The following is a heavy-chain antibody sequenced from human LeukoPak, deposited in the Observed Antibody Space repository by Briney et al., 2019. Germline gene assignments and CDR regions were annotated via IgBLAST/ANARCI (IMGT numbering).Heavy chain of an antibody. D-gene: IGHD3-16*02. Sequence: GGSLRLSCAASGFTFSRYWMHWVRQAPGKGLVWVSRINTDGSSTSYADSVKGRFTISRDNAKNTLYLQMNSLRVEDTAVYYCTRGYPIFDYWGQGTLITVSS. CDR3: TRGYPIFDY. J-gene: IGHJ4*02. CDR1: GFTFSRYW. CDR2: INTDGSST. V-gene: IGHV3-74*01.